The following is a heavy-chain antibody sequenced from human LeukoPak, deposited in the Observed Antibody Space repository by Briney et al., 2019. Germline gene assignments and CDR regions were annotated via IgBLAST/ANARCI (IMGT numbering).Heavy chain of an antibody. CDR1: GFTFSSYA. V-gene: IGHV3-30*14. J-gene: IGHJ4*02. CDR2: TFDGGNK. CDR3: AKGVKRETEYGYYFEY. Sequence: GGSLRLSCAASGFTFSSYAMHWVRQAPGKGLEWVAVTFDGGNKYFSDSVRGRFTIARDNSKNTLYLQMNSLRGDDTAAYYCAKGVKRETEYGYYFEYWGQGALVTVSS. D-gene: IGHD2-2*01.